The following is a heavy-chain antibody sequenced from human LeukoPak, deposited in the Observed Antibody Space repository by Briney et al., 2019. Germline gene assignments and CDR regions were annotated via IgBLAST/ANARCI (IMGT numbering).Heavy chain of an antibody. CDR1: GGSISSYY. D-gene: IGHD3-16*02. CDR3: ARQYRDAFDI. V-gene: IGHV4-59*01. Sequence: SETLSLTCTVSGGSISSYYWSWIRQPPGKGLEWIGYIYYSGSTNYNPSLKSRVTKSVDTSKNQFSLKLSSVTAADTAVYYCARQYRDAFDIWGQGTMVTVSS. CDR2: IYYSGST. J-gene: IGHJ3*02.